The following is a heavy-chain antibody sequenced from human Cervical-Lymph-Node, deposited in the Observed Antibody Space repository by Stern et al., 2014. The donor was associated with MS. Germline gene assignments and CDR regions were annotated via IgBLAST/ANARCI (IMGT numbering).Heavy chain of an antibody. CDR2: ISWNSGNI. CDR3: AKDINLRGTYYFDY. Sequence: EVQLVESGGGLVQPGRCLRLSCAASGFTFDDYAMHWVRQAPGKGLEWVSGISWNSGNIGYADSVKGRFTISRDNAKNSLYLQMNSLRAEDTALYYCAKDINLRGTYYFDYWGQGTLVTVSS. CDR1: GFTFDDYA. J-gene: IGHJ4*02. V-gene: IGHV3-9*01. D-gene: IGHD2-15*01.